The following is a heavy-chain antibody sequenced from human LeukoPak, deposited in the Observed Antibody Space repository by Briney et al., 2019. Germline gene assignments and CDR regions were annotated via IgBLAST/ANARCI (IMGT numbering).Heavy chain of an antibody. Sequence: HTGGSLRLSCAASEFTLSNYWLSWVRQAPGKGLEWVANIKEDGSVKNYVASVKGRFTISRDNAKNSLYLQMNSLRAEDTAVYYCARGGSYYDSSGYPPFDYWGQGTLVTVSS. D-gene: IGHD3-22*01. CDR1: EFTLSNYW. J-gene: IGHJ4*02. CDR3: ARGGSYYDSSGYPPFDY. CDR2: IKEDGSVK. V-gene: IGHV3-7*03.